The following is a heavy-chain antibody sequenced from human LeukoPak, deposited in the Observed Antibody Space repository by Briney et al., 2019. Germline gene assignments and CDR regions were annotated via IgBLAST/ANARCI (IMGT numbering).Heavy chain of an antibody. J-gene: IGHJ5*02. Sequence: GGSLRLSCAASGFTFSSYSMNWVRQAPGKGLEWVSYISSSSSTIYYADSVKGRFTISRDNAKNSLYLQMNSLRAEDTAVYYRARGKGGIQWLVLGWFDPWGQGTLVTVSS. CDR2: ISSSSSTI. CDR1: GFTFSSYS. D-gene: IGHD6-19*01. CDR3: ARGKGGIQWLVLGWFDP. V-gene: IGHV3-48*04.